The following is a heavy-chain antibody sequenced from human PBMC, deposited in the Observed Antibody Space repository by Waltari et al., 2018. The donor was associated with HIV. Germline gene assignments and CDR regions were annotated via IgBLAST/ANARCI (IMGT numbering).Heavy chain of an antibody. CDR1: GFTFSSYG. Sequence: GVVQPGGSLRLSCAASGFTFSSYGMHWVRQAPGKGLEWVAFIRYDGSNKYYADSVKGRFTISRDNSKNTLYLQMNSLRAEDTAVYYCAKDRYDSSGYYYGYWGQGTLVTVSS. J-gene: IGHJ4*02. CDR3: AKDRYDSSGYYYGY. CDR2: IRYDGSNK. D-gene: IGHD3-22*01. V-gene: IGHV3-30*02.